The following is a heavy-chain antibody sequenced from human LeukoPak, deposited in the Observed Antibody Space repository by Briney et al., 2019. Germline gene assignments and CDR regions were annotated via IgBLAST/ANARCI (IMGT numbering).Heavy chain of an antibody. D-gene: IGHD3-22*01. J-gene: IGHJ3*02. CDR3: ARHLRSYYYDSSGYHDAFDI. Sequence: GESLKISCRGSGYSFTNYWIGWVRQMPGKGLEWMGIIYPGDSDTRYRSSFQGQVTISADKSISTAYLRWSSLKASDTAMYYCARHLRSYYYDSSGYHDAFDIWGQGTMVTVSS. V-gene: IGHV5-51*01. CDR2: IYPGDSDT. CDR1: GYSFTNYW.